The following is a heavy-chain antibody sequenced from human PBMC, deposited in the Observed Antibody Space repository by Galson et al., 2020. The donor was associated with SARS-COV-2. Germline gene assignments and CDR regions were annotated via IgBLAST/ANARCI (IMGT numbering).Heavy chain of an antibody. CDR3: AKTLYKTVIDCPPSLFY. CDR1: GDTLSNHA. CDR2: IMPKFGST. Sequence: SVKVSCKASGDTLSNHAISWVRQAPGQGLEWVGCIMPKFGSTNSAEKFQGRVTLTADASTNTAYVELSSLRFDDTAIYYCAKTLYKTVIDCPPSLFYWGQGPLFTVSS. D-gene: IGHD2-21*01. V-gene: IGHV1-69*13. J-gene: IGHJ4*02.